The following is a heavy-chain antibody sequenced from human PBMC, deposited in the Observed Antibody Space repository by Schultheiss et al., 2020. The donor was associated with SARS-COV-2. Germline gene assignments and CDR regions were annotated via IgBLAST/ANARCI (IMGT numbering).Heavy chain of an antibody. J-gene: IGHJ4*02. D-gene: IGHD6-13*01. CDR3: AKDRDLAAAGTGAFDY. CDR1: GFTFSSYG. V-gene: IGHV3-30*18. CDR2: ISYDGSNK. Sequence: GGSLRLSCAASGFTFSSYGMHWVRQAPGKGLEWVAVISYDGSNKYYADSVKGRFTISRDNSKNTLYLQMNSLRAEDTAVYYCAKDRDLAAAGTGAFDYWGQGTLVTVSS.